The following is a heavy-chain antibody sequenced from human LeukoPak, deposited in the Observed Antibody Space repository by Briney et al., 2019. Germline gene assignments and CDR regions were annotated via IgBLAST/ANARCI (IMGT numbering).Heavy chain of an antibody. Sequence: ASVKVSCKASGYTFTSYDINWVRQATGQGLEWMGWMNPNSGNTGYAQKFQGRVTITRNTSISTAYMELSSLRSEDTAVYYCARGPGAERSSWYYWIKGGYYFDYWGQGTLVTVSS. CDR3: ARGPGAERSSWYYWIKGGYYFDY. CDR2: MNPNSGNT. CDR1: GYTFTSYD. V-gene: IGHV1-8*03. D-gene: IGHD6-13*01. J-gene: IGHJ4*02.